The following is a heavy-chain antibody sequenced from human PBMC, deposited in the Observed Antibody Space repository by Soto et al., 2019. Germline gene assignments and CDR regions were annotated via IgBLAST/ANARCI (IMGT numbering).Heavy chain of an antibody. CDR2: VYYSGST. D-gene: IGHD3-22*01. Sequence: SETLSLTCTVSGGSVRSGSYYWSWIRQPPGKGLEWIGYVYYSGSTNYNPSLKSRVTVSIDTSRNQFSLKLNSVTAADTAVYYCATWHHDTSGYNDAFDIWGQGTMVTVSS. CDR3: ATWHHDTSGYNDAFDI. CDR1: GGSVRSGSYY. V-gene: IGHV4-61*01. J-gene: IGHJ3*02.